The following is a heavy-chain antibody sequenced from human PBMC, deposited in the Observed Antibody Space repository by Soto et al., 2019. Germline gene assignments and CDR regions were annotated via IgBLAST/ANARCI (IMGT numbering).Heavy chain of an antibody. CDR1: GYTFTSYG. D-gene: IGHD3-22*01. Sequence: QVQLVQSGAEVKKPGASVKVTCKASGYTFTSYGISWVRQAPGQGLEWMGWISAYNGNTNYAQKLQGRVTMTTDTXXSXAXXELRSLRSDDTAVYYCARDWYYYDSSGYYYSYFDYWGQGPLVTVSS. J-gene: IGHJ4*02. V-gene: IGHV1-18*01. CDR3: ARDWYYYDSSGYYYSYFDY. CDR2: ISAYNGNT.